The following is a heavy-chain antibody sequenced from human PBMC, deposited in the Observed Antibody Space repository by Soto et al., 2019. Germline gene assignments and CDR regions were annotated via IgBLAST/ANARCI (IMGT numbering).Heavy chain of an antibody. CDR3: ARERGGYSSDF. CDR2: INGDGDYT. CDR1: GFSFSSYW. J-gene: IGHJ4*02. V-gene: IGHV3-74*01. D-gene: IGHD2-15*01. Sequence: EVQLVESGGGLVQPGGSLRLSCAASGFSFSSYWMHWLRQVPGKGLVWVSRINGDGDYTNYADSVKGRFTISRDNATNTLYLEMNSLRAEDTAVYYCARERGGYSSDFWGQGTLVTVSS.